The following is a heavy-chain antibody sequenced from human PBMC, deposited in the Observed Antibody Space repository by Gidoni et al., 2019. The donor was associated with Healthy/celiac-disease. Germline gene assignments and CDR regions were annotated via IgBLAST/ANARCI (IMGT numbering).Heavy chain of an antibody. V-gene: IGHV1-69*01. CDR2: IIPIFGTA. D-gene: IGHD6-6*01. CDR3: ARAMYSSSSTTAYYYYGMDV. J-gene: IGHJ6*02. CDR1: GGTFSSYA. Sequence: QVQLVQSGAEVKKPGSSVKVSCKASGGTFSSYAISWVRQAPGQGLEWMGGIIPIFGTANYAQKFQGRVTITADESTSTAYMELSSLRSEDTAVYYCARAMYSSSSTTAYYYYGMDVWGQGTTVTVSS.